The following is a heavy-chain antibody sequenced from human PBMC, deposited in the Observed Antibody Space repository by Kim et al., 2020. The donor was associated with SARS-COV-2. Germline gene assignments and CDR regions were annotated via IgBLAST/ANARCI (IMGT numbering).Heavy chain of an antibody. V-gene: IGHV3-11*05. J-gene: IGHJ6*01. CDR1: GFTFSDYY. CDR2: ISSSSGST. D-gene: IGHD6-13*01. CDR3: ARDSRVAEAGNYYFYVM. Sequence: GGSLRLSCAASGFTFSDYYMSWIRQAPGKGLEWVSYISSSSGSTNYADSVKGRFTISRDNAKNSLYLQIDSLRAEDTAVYYCARDSRVAEAGNYYFYVM.